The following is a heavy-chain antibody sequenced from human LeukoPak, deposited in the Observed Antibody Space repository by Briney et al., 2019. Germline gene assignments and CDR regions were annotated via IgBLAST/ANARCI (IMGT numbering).Heavy chain of an antibody. Sequence: PGGSLRLSCAASGFTFSSYGMHWVRQAPGKGLEWVAVISYDGSNKYYADSVKGRFTISRDNFRDTDFLELTTLRPEDTGLYYCVRDLTSGARFDFWGPGTLVTVSS. CDR3: VRDLTSGARFDF. CDR1: GFTFSSYG. CDR2: ISYDGSNK. D-gene: IGHD3-9*01. J-gene: IGHJ4*01. V-gene: IGHV3-30*03.